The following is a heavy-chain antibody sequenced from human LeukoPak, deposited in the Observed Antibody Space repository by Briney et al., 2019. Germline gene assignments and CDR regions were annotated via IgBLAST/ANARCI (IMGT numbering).Heavy chain of an antibody. CDR3: AREGGDLRDGYKDGFFDY. D-gene: IGHD5-24*01. J-gene: IGHJ4*02. Sequence: PSQTLSLTCTVSGGSISSGSYYWSWLRQPAGTGLEWVGRIYTSGSTNYNPSLTSRVTISVDTSKNQFSLKLSSVTAADTAVYYCAREGGDLRDGYKDGFFDYWGQGTLVTVSS. CDR1: GGSISSGSYY. CDR2: IYTSGST. V-gene: IGHV4-61*02.